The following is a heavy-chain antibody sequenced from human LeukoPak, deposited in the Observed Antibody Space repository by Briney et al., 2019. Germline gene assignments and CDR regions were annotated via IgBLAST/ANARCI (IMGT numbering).Heavy chain of an antibody. CDR2: MNPNSGNR. J-gene: IGHJ4*02. CDR1: GYTFTSYD. D-gene: IGHD3-16*01. V-gene: IGHV1-8*01. Sequence: ASVKVSCKASGYTFTSYDINWVRQAPGQGLEWMGWMNPNSGNRGYAQKFQGRVTMTRNTPISTAYMELSSLRSEDTAVYYCARGGERSHGLKYWGQGTLVTVSS. CDR3: ARGGERSHGLKY.